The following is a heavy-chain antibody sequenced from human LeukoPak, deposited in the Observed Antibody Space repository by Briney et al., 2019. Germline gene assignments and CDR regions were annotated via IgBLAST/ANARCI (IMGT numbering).Heavy chain of an antibody. CDR1: GFTFSTYS. CDR3: ARNPHSSGWYPLDY. V-gene: IGHV3-48*02. D-gene: IGHD6-19*01. CDR2: ISSSSSSI. Sequence: GVALRLSCAASGFTFSTYSMNWVRQAPGKGLEWVSYISSSSSSIYYAVSVKGRFTISRDNARNSLYLQMNSLRDEDTAVYYCARNPHSSGWYPLDYWGQGTLVTVSS. J-gene: IGHJ4*02.